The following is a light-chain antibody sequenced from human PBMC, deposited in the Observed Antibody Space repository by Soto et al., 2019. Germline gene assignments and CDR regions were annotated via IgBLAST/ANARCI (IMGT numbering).Light chain of an antibody. CDR3: QQRSSWPIT. CDR1: QSVSSN. J-gene: IGKJ5*01. CDR2: GAS. Sequence: EIVMTQSPATLSVSPGERATLSCRASQSVSSNLAWYQQKPGQAPRFLIYGASTRATGFPARFSGSGSGTDFTLIISSLEPEDFAVYYCQQRSSWPITFGQGTRLEIK. V-gene: IGKV3-15*01.